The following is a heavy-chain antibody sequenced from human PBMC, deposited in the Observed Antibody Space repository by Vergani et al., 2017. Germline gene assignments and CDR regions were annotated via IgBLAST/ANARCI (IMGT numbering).Heavy chain of an antibody. CDR2: IYYSGST. Sequence: QVQLQESGPGLVKPSETLSITCTVSGGSISSYYWSWIRQPPGKGLEWIGYIYYSGSTNYNPSLKSRVTISVDTSNNQFSLKLSFVTAADTAVYYCGSDFWRGSGWGQGTLVTVSS. J-gene: IGHJ4*02. CDR3: GSDFWRGSG. V-gene: IGHV4-59*01. CDR1: GGSISSYY. D-gene: IGHD3-3*01.